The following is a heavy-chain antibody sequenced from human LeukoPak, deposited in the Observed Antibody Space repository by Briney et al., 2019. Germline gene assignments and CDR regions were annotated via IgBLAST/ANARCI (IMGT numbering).Heavy chain of an antibody. CDR3: AKEVGTFTLDY. D-gene: IGHD1-26*01. Sequence: GGSLRLSCAASGFSFGTYGMHWVRQAPGKGLEWVTVISYDGSDKYYTDSVKGRFTISRDNSRNTLYLQMNSLRVEDTAVYYCAKEVGTFTLDYWGQGTLVTVSS. CDR2: ISYDGSDK. V-gene: IGHV3-30*18. CDR1: GFSFGTYG. J-gene: IGHJ4*02.